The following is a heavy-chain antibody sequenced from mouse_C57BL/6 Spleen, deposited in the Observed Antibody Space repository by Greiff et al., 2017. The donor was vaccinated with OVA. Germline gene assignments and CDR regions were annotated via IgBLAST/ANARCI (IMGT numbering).Heavy chain of an antibody. Sequence: QVHVKQSGAELVKPGASVKISCKASGYTFTDYYINWVKQRPGQGLEWIGKIGPGSGSTYYNEKFKGKATLTADKSSSTAYMQLSSLTSEDSAVYFCAIYGSSSLYYFDYWGQGTTLTVSS. CDR1: GYTFTDYY. V-gene: IGHV1-77*01. D-gene: IGHD1-1*01. CDR2: IGPGSGST. CDR3: AIYGSSSLYYFDY. J-gene: IGHJ2*01.